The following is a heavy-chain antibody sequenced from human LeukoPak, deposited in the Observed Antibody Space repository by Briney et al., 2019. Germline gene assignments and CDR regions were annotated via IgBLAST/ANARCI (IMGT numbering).Heavy chain of an antibody. D-gene: IGHD6-6*01. CDR1: GFTFSSYA. V-gene: IGHV3-23*01. J-gene: IGHJ6*02. CDR2: ISGSGGST. Sequence: QPGGSLRLSCAASGFTFSSYAMSWVRQAPGKGLEWVSAISGSGGSTYYADSVNGRFTISRDNSKNTLYLQMSSLRAEDTAVYYCAKDQGGIAARSSKFGMDVWGQGTTVTVSS. CDR3: AKDQGGIAARSSKFGMDV.